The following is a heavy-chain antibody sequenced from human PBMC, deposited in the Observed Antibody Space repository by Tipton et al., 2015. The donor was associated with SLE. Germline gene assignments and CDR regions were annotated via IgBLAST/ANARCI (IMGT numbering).Heavy chain of an antibody. CDR1: GGSISSSSYY. Sequence: TLSLTCTVSGGSISSSSYYWSWIRQPPGKGLEWIGEINHSGSTNYNPSLKSRVTISVDTSKNQFSLKLSSVTAADTAVYYCARGSPYSGYDRGYFDYWGQGTLVTVSS. J-gene: IGHJ4*02. CDR2: INHSGST. V-gene: IGHV4-39*07. CDR3: ARGSPYSGYDRGYFDY. D-gene: IGHD5-12*01.